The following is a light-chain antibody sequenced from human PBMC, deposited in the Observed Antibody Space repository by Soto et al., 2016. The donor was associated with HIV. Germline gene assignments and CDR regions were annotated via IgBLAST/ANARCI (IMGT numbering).Light chain of an antibody. V-gene: IGLV3-19*01. CDR3: HSRDISGNLFL. J-gene: IGLJ2*01. CDR2: GKS. CDR1: SFRIYY. Sequence: SSELTQDPVVSVALGQTVRITCRGDSFRIYYPSWYQQKPGQAPLLVISGKSKRPSGIPDRFSSSTSGDTASLTITGAQAEDEADYYCHSRDISGNLFLFGGGTKGDRP.